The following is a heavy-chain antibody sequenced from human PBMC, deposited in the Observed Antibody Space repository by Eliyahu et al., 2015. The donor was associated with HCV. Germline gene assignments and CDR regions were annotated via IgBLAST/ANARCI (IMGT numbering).Heavy chain of an antibody. Sequence: QVTLRESGPALVKPTQTLTLTCXFPGFSLSTSGMCVSWIRQPPGKALEWLALIDWDDDKYYSTSLKTRLTISKDTSKNQVVLTMTNMDPVDTATYYCARTAMTTHYYGMDVWGQGTTVTVSS. V-gene: IGHV2-70*01. J-gene: IGHJ6*02. D-gene: IGHD4-11*01. CDR2: IDWDDDK. CDR3: ARTAMTTHYYGMDV. CDR1: GFSLSTSGMC.